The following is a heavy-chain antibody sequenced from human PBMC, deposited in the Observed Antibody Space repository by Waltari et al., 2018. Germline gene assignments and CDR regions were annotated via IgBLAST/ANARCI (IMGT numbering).Heavy chain of an antibody. D-gene: IGHD2-21*01. J-gene: IGHJ6*02. CDR1: GFPFSSSW. Sequence: EVQVVESGGGLVQPGGSLRLSCAASGFPFSSSWMTWVSQAPGKGLEWVANIKTDGSETYYVDSVKGRFTVSRDNAKNSLHLQMNSLRAEDSATYYCARDGRGPGLTKVDVWGQGTTVTVSS. V-gene: IGHV3-7*01. CDR3: ARDGRGPGLTKVDV. CDR2: IKTDGSET.